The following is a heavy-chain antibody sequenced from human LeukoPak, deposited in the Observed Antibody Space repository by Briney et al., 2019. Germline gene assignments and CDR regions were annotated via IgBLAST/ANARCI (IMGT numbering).Heavy chain of an antibody. D-gene: IGHD3-22*01. CDR3: ARGAYYYED. V-gene: IGHV3-48*01. CDR1: GFTFSSHS. Sequence: GGSLRLSCAASGFTFSSHSMNWVRQAPGKGLEWVSYISSSSTIYYADSVKGRFTISRDNAKNSLYLQMNSLRAEDTAVYYCARGAYYYEDWGQGTTVTVSS. J-gene: IGHJ6*02. CDR2: ISSSSTI.